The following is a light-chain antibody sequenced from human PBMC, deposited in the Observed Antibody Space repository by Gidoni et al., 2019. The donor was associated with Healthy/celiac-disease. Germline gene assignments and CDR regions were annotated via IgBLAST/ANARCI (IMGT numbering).Light chain of an antibody. V-gene: IGKV3-15*01. Sequence: EIVITQSPPTLSVSPGERATLSCRASQSVSSNLAWYQQKPGQAPRLLIYGASTRATGIPARFSGSGSGKEFTLTISSLQYEDFAVYYCQQYNNWPPWTFGQGTKVEIK. J-gene: IGKJ1*01. CDR3: QQYNNWPPWT. CDR2: GAS. CDR1: QSVSSN.